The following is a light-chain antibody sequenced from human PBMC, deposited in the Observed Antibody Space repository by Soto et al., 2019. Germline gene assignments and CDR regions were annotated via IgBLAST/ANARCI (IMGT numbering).Light chain of an antibody. CDR2: EVS. V-gene: IGLV2-14*01. CDR3: SSYTSSSTLVV. Sequence: QSALTQPASVSGSPGQSITISFTGTSSDVGGYNYVSWYQQHPGKAPKLMIYEVSNRPSGVSNRFSGSKSGNTASLTISGLQAEDEDDYYCSSYTSSSTLVVFGGGTKLTVL. CDR1: SSDVGGYNY. J-gene: IGLJ2*01.